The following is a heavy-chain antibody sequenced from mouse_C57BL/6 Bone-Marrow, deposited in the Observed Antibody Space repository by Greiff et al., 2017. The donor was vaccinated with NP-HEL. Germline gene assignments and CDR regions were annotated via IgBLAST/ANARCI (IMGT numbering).Heavy chain of an antibody. J-gene: IGHJ2*01. CDR3: ARYLVTNYFDY. V-gene: IGHV1-81*01. CDR1: GYTFTSYG. D-gene: IGHD2-2*01. Sequence: QVQLQQSGAELARPGASVKLSCKASGYTFTSYGISWVKQRTGQGLEWIGEIYPRSGNTYYNEKFKGKATLTADKSSSTAYMELRSLTSEDSAVYFCARYLVTNYFDYWGQGTTLTVSA. CDR2: IYPRSGNT.